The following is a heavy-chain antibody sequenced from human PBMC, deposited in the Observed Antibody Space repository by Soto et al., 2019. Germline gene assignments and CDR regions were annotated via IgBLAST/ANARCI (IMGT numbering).Heavy chain of an antibody. V-gene: IGHV4-39*01. CDR2: ISHDGHA. CDR3: ARQVYGDHLGGNWFDP. Sequence: SETLSLTCSVLGDSISDTRYYWGWIRQSPEKGLEWIGSISHDGHAYYNPSLKSRVTLFADTSRNQFSLKMKSVTVADTALYFCARQVYGDHLGGNWFDPWGQGALVTVSS. D-gene: IGHD4-17*01. J-gene: IGHJ5*02. CDR1: GDSISDTRYY.